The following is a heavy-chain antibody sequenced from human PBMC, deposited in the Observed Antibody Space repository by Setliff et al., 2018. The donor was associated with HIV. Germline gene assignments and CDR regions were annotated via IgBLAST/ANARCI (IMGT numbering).Heavy chain of an antibody. D-gene: IGHD4-17*01. Sequence: PSETLSLTCTVSGGSISSSSYYWGWIRQPPGKGLEWIGSIYYSGSTYYNPSLKSRVTISVDPSKNQILRRLSSVTAAYTAMYYCASFFVTTVTNQDYWGQGTPVTVSS. CDR1: GGSISSSSYY. CDR3: ASFFVTTVTNQDY. CDR2: IYYSGST. V-gene: IGHV4-39*01. J-gene: IGHJ4*02.